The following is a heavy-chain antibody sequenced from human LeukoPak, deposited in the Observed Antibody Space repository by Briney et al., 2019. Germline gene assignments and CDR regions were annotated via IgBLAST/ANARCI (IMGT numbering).Heavy chain of an antibody. J-gene: IGHJ6*02. CDR1: GYTFTTYW. Sequence: GESLKICCKASGYTFTTYWVAWVRQMPGKGLEWMGMISPGDFDTRYTPSFKGQVTISADKSISTAYLQWSSLKASDTAIYYCARHQGGMDVWGQGTTVTVSS. V-gene: IGHV5-51*01. CDR2: ISPGDFDT. CDR3: ARHQGGMDV.